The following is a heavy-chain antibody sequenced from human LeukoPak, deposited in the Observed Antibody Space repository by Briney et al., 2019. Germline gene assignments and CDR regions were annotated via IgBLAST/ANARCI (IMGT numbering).Heavy chain of an antibody. Sequence: SETLSLTCTVSGGSISSYYWSWIRQPPGKGLEWIGYIYYSGSSNYNPSLKSRVTMSVDTSKNQFSLKLSSVTAADTAVYYCARDAYGDYGDYWGQGTLVTISS. V-gene: IGHV4-59*12. CDR2: IYYSGSS. CDR3: ARDAYGDYGDY. CDR1: GGSISSYY. J-gene: IGHJ4*02. D-gene: IGHD4-17*01.